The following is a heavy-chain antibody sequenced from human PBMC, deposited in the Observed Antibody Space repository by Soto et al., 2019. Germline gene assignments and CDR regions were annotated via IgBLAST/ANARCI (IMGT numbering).Heavy chain of an antibody. CDR3: ARGRYCSSTSCYFAGFFDY. V-gene: IGHV4-59*01. J-gene: IGHJ4*02. Sequence: SETLSLTCTVSGGSISSYYWSWIRQPPGKGLEWIGYIYYSGSTNYNPSLKSRVTISVDTSKNQFSLKLSSVTAADTAVYYCARGRYCSSTSCYFAGFFDYWGQGTLVTVSS. CDR1: GGSISSYY. CDR2: IYYSGST. D-gene: IGHD2-2*01.